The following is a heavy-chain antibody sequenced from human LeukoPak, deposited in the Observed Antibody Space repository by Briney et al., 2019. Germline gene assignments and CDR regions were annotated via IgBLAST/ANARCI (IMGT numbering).Heavy chain of an antibody. Sequence: ASVKVSCKASGYTFTGYYMHWVRQAPGQGLEWMGWINPNSGGTTYAQKFQGRVAMTRDTSINTAYMELSRLRSDDTAVYYCARVLEDSSGTNYYYYGMDVWGQGTTVTVSS. CDR2: INPNSGGT. J-gene: IGHJ6*02. V-gene: IGHV1-2*02. CDR1: GYTFTGYY. D-gene: IGHD3-10*01. CDR3: ARVLEDSSGTNYYYYGMDV.